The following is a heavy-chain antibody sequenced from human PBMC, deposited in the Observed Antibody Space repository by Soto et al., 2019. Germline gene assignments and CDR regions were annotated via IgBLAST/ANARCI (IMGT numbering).Heavy chain of an antibody. Sequence: SLRLSCAASGFTLTTYAMTWVRQPPGKGLEWVSSMNGAGTSTSYADSVKGRFTTSRDNSKNTLYLEMNSLRAEDTAVYYCARGGADHYHYGMDVWGQGTTVTVSS. CDR2: MNGAGTST. J-gene: IGHJ6*02. CDR3: ARGGADHYHYGMDV. D-gene: IGHD3-10*01. CDR1: GFTLTTYA. V-gene: IGHV3-23*01.